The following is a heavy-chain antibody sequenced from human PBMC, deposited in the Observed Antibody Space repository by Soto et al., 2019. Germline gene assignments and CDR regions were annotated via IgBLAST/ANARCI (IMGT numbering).Heavy chain of an antibody. CDR1: GFTFSSYA. CDR2: ISYDGSNK. J-gene: IGHJ6*02. D-gene: IGHD6-13*01. V-gene: IGHV3-30-3*01. Sequence: GGSLRLSCAASGFTFSSYAMHWVRQAPGKGPEWVAVISYDGSNKYYADSVRGRFTISRDNAKNSLYLQMNSLRGEDTALYYCAKDMRGGSSSSRYYYGLDVWGQGTTVTVSS. CDR3: AKDMRGGSSSSRYYYGLDV.